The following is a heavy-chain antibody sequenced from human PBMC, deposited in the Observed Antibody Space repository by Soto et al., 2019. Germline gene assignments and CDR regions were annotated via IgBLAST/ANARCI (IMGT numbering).Heavy chain of an antibody. V-gene: IGHV3-23*01. Sequence: GGSLILSCAASGFTFSSYAMSWVRQAPGKGLEWVSAISGSGGSTYYADSVKGRFTISRDNSKNTLYLQMNSLRAEDTAVYYCARDPGRYYEFWSGPRWYGMDVWGQGTTVTGSS. CDR1: GFTFSSYA. CDR3: ARDPGRYYEFWSGPRWYGMDV. D-gene: IGHD3-3*01. CDR2: ISGSGGST. J-gene: IGHJ6*02.